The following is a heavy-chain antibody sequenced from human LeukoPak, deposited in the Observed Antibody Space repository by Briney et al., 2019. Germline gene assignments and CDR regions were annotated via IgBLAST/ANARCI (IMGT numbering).Heavy chain of an antibody. CDR1: GGSISSHY. CDR2: IYYSGST. V-gene: IGHV4-59*11. J-gene: IGHJ3*02. CDR3: ARGAIVVVPAAIPRAFHI. D-gene: IGHD2-2*02. Sequence: SETLSLTCTVSGGSISSHYWSWIRQPPGKGLEWIGYIYYSGSTNYNPSLKSRVTISVDTSKNQFSLKLSSVTAADTAVYYCARGAIVVVPAAIPRAFHIWGQGTMVTVSS.